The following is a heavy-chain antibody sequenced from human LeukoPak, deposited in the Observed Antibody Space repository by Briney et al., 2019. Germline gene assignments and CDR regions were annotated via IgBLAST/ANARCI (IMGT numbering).Heavy chain of an antibody. CDR1: GDSISNYY. CDR3: ARGSVRGEFDP. J-gene: IGHJ5*02. Sequence: SETLSLTCTVSGDSISNYYWSWIRQPPGKGLEWIGYIYYSGITNYNPSLKSRVTISVDTSKNQFSLKLSSVTAADTAVYSCARGSVRGEFDPWGQGTLVTVSS. V-gene: IGHV4-59*01. D-gene: IGHD3-10*01. CDR2: IYYSGIT.